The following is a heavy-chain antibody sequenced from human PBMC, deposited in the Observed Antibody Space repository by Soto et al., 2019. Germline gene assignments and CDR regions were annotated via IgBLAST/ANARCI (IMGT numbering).Heavy chain of an antibody. V-gene: IGHV5-51*01. CDR1: GCSFTSYW. D-gene: IGHD3-22*01. Sequence: PGESLKISCKGCGCSFTSYWIGWVRQMPGKGLEWMGIIYPGDSDTRYSPSFQGQVTISADKSISTAYLQWSSLKASDTAMYYCARKNYYDSSGFFDYWGQGTLVTVSS. J-gene: IGHJ4*02. CDR2: IYPGDSDT. CDR3: ARKNYYDSSGFFDY.